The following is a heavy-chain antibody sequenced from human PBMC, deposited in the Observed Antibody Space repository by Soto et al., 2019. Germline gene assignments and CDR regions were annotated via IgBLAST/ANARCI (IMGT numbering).Heavy chain of an antibody. V-gene: IGHV3-33*01. D-gene: IGHD6-19*01. J-gene: IGHJ4*02. CDR3: ARALHSSLDY. Sequence: GGSLRLSCAASGFTFSSYGMHWVRQAPGKGLEWVAVIWYDGSNKYYADSVKGRFTISRDNSKNTLYLQMNSLRAEDTAVYCCARALHSSLDYWGQGTLVTVSS. CDR2: IWYDGSNK. CDR1: GFTFSSYG.